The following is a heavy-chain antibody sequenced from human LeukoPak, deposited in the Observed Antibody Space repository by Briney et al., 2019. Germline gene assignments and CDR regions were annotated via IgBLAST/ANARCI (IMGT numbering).Heavy chain of an antibody. CDR3: ARAVAGYQVMFY. D-gene: IGHD6-19*01. Sequence: ASVKVSCKASGYTFTSYAMHWVRQAPGQRLEWMGWINAGSGNTKYSQKFQGRVTITRDTSASTAYMELSSLRSEDTAVYSCARAVAGYQVMFYWGQGTLVTVSS. J-gene: IGHJ4*02. CDR2: INAGSGNT. V-gene: IGHV1-3*01. CDR1: GYTFTSYA.